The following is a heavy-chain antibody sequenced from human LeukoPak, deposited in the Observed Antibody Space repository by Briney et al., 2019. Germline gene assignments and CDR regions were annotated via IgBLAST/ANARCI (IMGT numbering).Heavy chain of an antibody. J-gene: IGHJ4*02. V-gene: IGHV4-34*01. CDR1: GGSISGYY. CDR3: ARGRELRYFDWLLPGEAFDY. CDR2: INHSGST. D-gene: IGHD3-9*01. Sequence: SETLSLTCSVSGGSISGYYWSWIRQPPGKGLEWIGEINHSGSTNYNPSLKSRVTISVDTSKNQFSLKLSSVTAADTAVYYCARGRELRYFDWLLPGEAFDYWGQGTLVTVSS.